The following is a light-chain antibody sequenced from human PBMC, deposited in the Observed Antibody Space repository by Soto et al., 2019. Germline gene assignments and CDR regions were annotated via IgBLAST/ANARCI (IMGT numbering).Light chain of an antibody. CDR2: GAS. J-gene: IGKJ1*01. Sequence: DIEMTESPSFLSASAAEHVTITCRARENIRDFVNWYQQKPGKAPNLLIYGASTLQGGVPSRFSGSGPATDFTLTISSLQHEDFATYYCQQTYGTPPPVGQVGKV. V-gene: IGKV1-39*01. CDR1: ENIRDF. CDR3: QQTYGTPPP.